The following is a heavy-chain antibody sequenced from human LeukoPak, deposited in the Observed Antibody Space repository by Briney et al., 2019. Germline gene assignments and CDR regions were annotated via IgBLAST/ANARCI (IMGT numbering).Heavy chain of an antibody. CDR1: GFTFSSYW. J-gene: IGHJ4*02. Sequence: PGGSLRLSCAASGFTFSSYWMSWVRQAPGKGLGWVANIKQDGSEKYYVDSVKGRFTISRDNAKNSLYLQMNSLRAEDTAVYYCARDQLRYFDWLKYWGQGTLVTVSS. CDR3: ARDQLRYFDWLKY. D-gene: IGHD3-9*01. V-gene: IGHV3-7*01. CDR2: IKQDGSEK.